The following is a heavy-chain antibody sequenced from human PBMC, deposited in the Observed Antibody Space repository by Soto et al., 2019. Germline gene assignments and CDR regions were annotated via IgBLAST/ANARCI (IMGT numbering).Heavy chain of an antibody. CDR2: INHSGST. J-gene: IGHJ4*02. CDR3: ASRYCSSTRCSTWDPPTRIDY. V-gene: IGHV4-34*01. CDR1: GGSFSGYY. D-gene: IGHD2-2*02. Sequence: SETLSLTCAVYGGSFSGYYWSWIRQPPGKGLEWIGEINHSGSTNYNPSLKSRVTISVDTSKNQFSLKLSSVTAADTAVYYCASRYCSSTRCSTWDPPTRIDYWGQGTMVT.